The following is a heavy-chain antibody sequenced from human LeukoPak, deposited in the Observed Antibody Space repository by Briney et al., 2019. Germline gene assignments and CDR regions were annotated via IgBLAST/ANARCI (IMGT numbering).Heavy chain of an antibody. J-gene: IGHJ4*02. CDR1: GLIFSNYW. CDR3: ARDKSYGDSEDY. V-gene: IGHV3-7*05. Sequence: GGSLRLSCSASGLIFSNYWMSWVSQAPGKGLEWVANIKQDGREKYYVDSVKGRFTISRDNAKNSLSLQMNSLRAEDTAVYYCARDKSYGDSEDYWGQGTLVTVSS. D-gene: IGHD4-17*01. CDR2: IKQDGREK.